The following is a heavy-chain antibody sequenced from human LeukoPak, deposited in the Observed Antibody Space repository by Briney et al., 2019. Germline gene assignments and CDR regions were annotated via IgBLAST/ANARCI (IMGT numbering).Heavy chain of an antibody. CDR3: ARVSGYCSTTSCRGVDY. CDR1: GGSISSSSYY. J-gene: IGHJ4*02. D-gene: IGHD2-2*01. Sequence: PSETLSLTCTVSGGSISSSSYYWGWIRQPPGKGLEWIGTMYYSGSTYYNPSLQSRVTISVDTSKNHFSLKLSSVTAADTAVYYCARVSGYCSTTSCRGVDYWGPGTQVTVS. V-gene: IGHV4-39*07. CDR2: MYYSGST.